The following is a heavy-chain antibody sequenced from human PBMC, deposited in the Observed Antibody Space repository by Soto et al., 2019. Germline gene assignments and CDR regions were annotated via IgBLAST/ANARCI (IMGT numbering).Heavy chain of an antibody. CDR3: ARADCSGGSCYFGYYYYMDV. CDR2: ISSSSSTI. V-gene: IGHV3-48*01. Sequence: EVQLVESGGGLVQPGGSLRLSCAASGFTFSSYSMNWVRQAPGKGLEWVSYISSSSSTIYYADSVQGRFTISRDNAKNSLYLQMNSLRAEDTAVYYCARADCSGGSCYFGYYYYMDVWGKGTTVTVSS. J-gene: IGHJ6*03. CDR1: GFTFSSYS. D-gene: IGHD2-15*01.